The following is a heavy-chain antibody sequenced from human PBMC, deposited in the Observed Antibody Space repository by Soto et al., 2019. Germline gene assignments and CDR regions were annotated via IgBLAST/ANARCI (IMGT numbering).Heavy chain of an antibody. V-gene: IGHV1-46*01. Sequence: ASVKVSCKASGYTFTSYYMHWVRQAPGQGLEWMGIINPSGGSTSYAQKFQGRVTMTRDTSTSTVYMELSSLRSEDTAVYYCARDKYENVLVHAVHLFDPWGQGTLVTVSS. CDR3: ARDKYENVLVHAVHLFDP. CDR1: GYTFTSYY. CDR2: INPSGGST. J-gene: IGHJ5*02. D-gene: IGHD2-2*01.